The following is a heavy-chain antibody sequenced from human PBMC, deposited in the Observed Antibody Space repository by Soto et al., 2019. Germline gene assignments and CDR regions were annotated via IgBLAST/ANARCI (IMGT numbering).Heavy chain of an antibody. CDR1: GDSISAYY. Sequence: SETLSLTCYVSGDSISAYYWSWIRQPAGKGLEWIGLISSSGTTAYSPSLKSRLTMSVDMSKNQFSLRMTSVTAADTAVYYCVRVGAVAANGGFFDYWGQGSMVTVSS. V-gene: IGHV4-4*07. D-gene: IGHD6-19*01. J-gene: IGHJ4*02. CDR2: ISSSGTT. CDR3: VRVGAVAANGGFFDY.